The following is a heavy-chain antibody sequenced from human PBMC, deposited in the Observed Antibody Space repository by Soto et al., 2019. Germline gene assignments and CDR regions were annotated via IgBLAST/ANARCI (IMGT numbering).Heavy chain of an antibody. Sequence: QVQLVQSGAEVKKPGSSVKVSCKASGGTFSSYAISWVRQAPGQGLEWMGGMIPVFGTANYAQKFQGRVTITADKSTRTAYMELSSRRSEDTALYYCALGYCSSTSCYGDLHYYYGMDVWGQGTTVTVS. CDR2: MIPVFGTA. D-gene: IGHD2-2*01. V-gene: IGHV1-69*06. CDR3: ALGYCSSTSCYGDLHYYYGMDV. J-gene: IGHJ6*02. CDR1: GGTFSSYA.